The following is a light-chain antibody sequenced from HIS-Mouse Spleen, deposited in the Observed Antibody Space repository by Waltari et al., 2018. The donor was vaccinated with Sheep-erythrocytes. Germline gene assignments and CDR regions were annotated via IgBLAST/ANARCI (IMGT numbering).Light chain of an antibody. V-gene: IGLV2-11*01. CDR1: SSDVGGYNY. J-gene: IGLJ1*01. Sequence: QSALTQPRSVSGSPGQSVTISCTGTSSDVGGYNYVSWYQQHPGKAPKLMIYDVSKRPSGVPYRSSGSKSANTASLTISGLQAEDEADYYCCSYAGSYNHVFATGTKVTVL. CDR3: CSYAGSYNHV. CDR2: DVS.